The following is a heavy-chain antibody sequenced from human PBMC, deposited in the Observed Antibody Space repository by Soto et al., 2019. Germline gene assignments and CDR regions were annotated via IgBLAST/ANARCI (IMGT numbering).Heavy chain of an antibody. D-gene: IGHD1-1*01. CDR1: GDSFSRFA. CDR2: IIPLTGTA. Sequence: QVRLVQSGPEVKRLGSSVKISCKSSGDSFSRFAVSWVRQAPGQGLEWMGGIIPLTGTANYIQKFRGRVTITADDSSSTVYMEVSSLRSDDTAVYYCARLGLDLDFDHWGQGTLVTVSP. CDR3: ARLGLDLDFDH. V-gene: IGHV1-69*01. J-gene: IGHJ4*02.